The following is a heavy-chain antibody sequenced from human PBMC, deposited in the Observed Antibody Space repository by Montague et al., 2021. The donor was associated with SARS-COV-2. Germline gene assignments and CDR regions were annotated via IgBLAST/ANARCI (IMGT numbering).Heavy chain of an antibody. V-gene: IGHV4-34*01. CDR2: INHSGST. Sequence: SETLSLTCAVYGGSFGGYYWSWIRQPPGKGLEWIGEINHSGSTNYNPSLKSRVTISVDTSKNQFSLKLSSVTAADTAVYYCARGYQLRFLEWSSPQSTFDYWGQGTLVTVSS. CDR3: ARGYQLRFLEWSSPQSTFDY. D-gene: IGHD3-3*01. CDR1: GGSFGGYY. J-gene: IGHJ4*02.